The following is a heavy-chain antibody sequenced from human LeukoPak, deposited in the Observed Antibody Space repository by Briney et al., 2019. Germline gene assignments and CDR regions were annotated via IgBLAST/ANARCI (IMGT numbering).Heavy chain of an antibody. V-gene: IGHV4-4*07. J-gene: IGHJ5*02. Sequence: PSETLSLTCTVSGGSISSYYWSWIRQPAGKGLEWIGRIYTSGSTNYNPSLKSRVTMSVDTSKNQFSLKLSSVTAADTAVYYCARVYCSGGSCYFDPWGQGTLVTVSS. D-gene: IGHD2-15*01. CDR3: ARVYCSGGSCYFDP. CDR1: GGSISSYY. CDR2: IYTSGST.